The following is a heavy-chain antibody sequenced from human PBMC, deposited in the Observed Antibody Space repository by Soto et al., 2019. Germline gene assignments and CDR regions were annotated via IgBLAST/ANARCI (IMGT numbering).Heavy chain of an antibody. V-gene: IGHV1-46*01. J-gene: IGHJ6*02. CDR3: ARSITMIVVPVYYYGMDV. Sequence: ASVKVSCKASGYTFTSYYMHWVRQAPGQGLEWMGIINPRGGSTSYAQKFQGRVTMTSDTSTSTVYMELSSLRSEDTAVYYCARSITMIVVPVYYYGMDVWGQGTTVTVSS. CDR2: INPRGGST. D-gene: IGHD3-22*01. CDR1: GYTFTSYY.